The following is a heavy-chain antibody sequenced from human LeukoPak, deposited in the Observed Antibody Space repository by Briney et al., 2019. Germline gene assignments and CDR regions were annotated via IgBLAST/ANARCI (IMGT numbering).Heavy chain of an antibody. D-gene: IGHD3-10*01. J-gene: IGHJ3*02. CDR2: IYYSGST. CDR3: ARVWAPMVRGVLNLPSVAFDI. V-gene: IGHV4-39*07. CDR1: GGSISSSSYY. Sequence: SETLSLTCTVTGGSISSSSYYWGWIRQPPGKGLEGIGSIYYSGSTYYNPSLKRRVTIAVETFNKHFSLKLNSATAAYTGVYYCARVWAPMVRGVLNLPSVAFDIWGQGTMFTVSS.